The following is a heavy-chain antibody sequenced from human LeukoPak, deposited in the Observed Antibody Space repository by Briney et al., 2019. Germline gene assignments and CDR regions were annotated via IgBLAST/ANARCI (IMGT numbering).Heavy chain of an antibody. CDR3: ARDKAVTTELTQYFHH. D-gene: IGHD4-11*01. Sequence: EASVKVSCKASGYTFTSYAMNWVRQAPGQGLEWMGWISAYNGYTNYAQKFQFRVTMTTDTSTSTAYMELRSLTSDDTAVYYCARDKAVTTELTQYFHHWGQGTLVTVSS. CDR2: ISAYNGYT. J-gene: IGHJ1*01. CDR1: GYTFTSYA. V-gene: IGHV1-18*01.